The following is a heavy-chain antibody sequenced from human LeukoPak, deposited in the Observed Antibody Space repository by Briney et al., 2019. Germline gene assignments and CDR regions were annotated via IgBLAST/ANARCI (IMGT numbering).Heavy chain of an antibody. D-gene: IGHD6-19*01. V-gene: IGHV1-24*01. Sequence: GASVKVSCKVSGYTLTELSMHWVRQAPGKGLEWMGGFDPEDGETIYAQKFQGRVTMTTDTSTSTAYMELRSLGSDDTAVYYCARVGAVAGLGGWFDPWGQGTLVTVSS. CDR3: ARVGAVAGLGGWFDP. J-gene: IGHJ5*02. CDR1: GYTLTELS. CDR2: FDPEDGET.